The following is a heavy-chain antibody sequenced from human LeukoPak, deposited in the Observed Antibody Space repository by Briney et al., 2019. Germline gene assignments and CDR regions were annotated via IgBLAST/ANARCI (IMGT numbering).Heavy chain of an antibody. J-gene: IGHJ4*02. V-gene: IGHV4-39*01. CDR2: IYYSGST. D-gene: IGHD5-24*01. CDR3: AMRERWLQSIFDY. CDR1: GGSISSSSYY. Sequence: SETLSLTCTVSGGSISSSSYYWGWIRQPPGKGLEWIGSIYYSGSTYYNPSLKSRVTISVDTSKNQFSLKLSSVTAADTAVYYCAMRERWLQSIFDYWGQGTLVTVSS.